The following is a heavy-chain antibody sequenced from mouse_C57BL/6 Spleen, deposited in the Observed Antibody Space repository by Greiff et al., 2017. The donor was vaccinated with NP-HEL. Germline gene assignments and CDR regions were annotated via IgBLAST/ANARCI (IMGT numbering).Heavy chain of an antibody. CDR2: IRLKSDNYAT. V-gene: IGHV6-3*01. D-gene: IGHD2-3*01. Sequence: EVKVEESGGGLVQPGGSMKLSCVASGFTFSNYWMNWVRQSPEKGLEWVAQIRLKSDNYATHYAESVKGRFTISRDDSKSSVYLQMNNLRAEDTGIYYCTEFDGYYGYFDYWGQGTTLTVSS. CDR1: GFTFSNYW. CDR3: TEFDGYYGYFDY. J-gene: IGHJ2*01.